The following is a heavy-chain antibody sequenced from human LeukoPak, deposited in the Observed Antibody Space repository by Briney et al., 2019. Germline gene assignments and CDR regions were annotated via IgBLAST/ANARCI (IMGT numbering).Heavy chain of an antibody. CDR3: ARDKYYYDSSGGGYYFDY. Sequence: GGTLRLSCAASGFTFSSYGMSWVRQAPGKGLEWVSTISDSGDSTYYADSVKGRFTISRDNSKNTLYLQMNSLRAEDTAVYYCARDKYYYDSSGGGYYFDYWGQGTLVTVSS. V-gene: IGHV3-23*01. D-gene: IGHD3-22*01. CDR2: ISDSGDST. J-gene: IGHJ4*02. CDR1: GFTFSSYG.